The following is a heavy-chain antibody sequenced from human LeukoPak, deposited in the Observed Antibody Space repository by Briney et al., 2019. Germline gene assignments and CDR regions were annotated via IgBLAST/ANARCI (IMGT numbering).Heavy chain of an antibody. Sequence: PGGSLRLSCAASGFTVSSNYMSWVRQAPGRGLEWVSVIYSGGGTYYAESVEGRFTISRDNSKNTLYLQMNSLRAEDTAVYYCAKASVALPFDYWGQGTLVSVSS. D-gene: IGHD6-19*01. V-gene: IGHV3-66*01. CDR3: AKASVALPFDY. CDR2: IYSGGGT. J-gene: IGHJ4*02. CDR1: GFTVSSNY.